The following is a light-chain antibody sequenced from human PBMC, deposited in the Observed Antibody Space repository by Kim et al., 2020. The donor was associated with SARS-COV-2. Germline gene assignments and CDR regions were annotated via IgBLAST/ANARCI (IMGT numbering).Light chain of an antibody. J-gene: IGKJ3*01. CDR1: QDISDR. CDR2: AAS. CDR3: QQVELYPS. Sequence: DIQLTQSPSFLSASVGDRVTITCRASQDISDRLAWYQQRPGTAPKLLILAASTLHAGVPSRFSGGGTGTEFSLTIDRLQPEDFATYFCQQVELYPSFGPGTKVDIK. V-gene: IGKV1-9*01.